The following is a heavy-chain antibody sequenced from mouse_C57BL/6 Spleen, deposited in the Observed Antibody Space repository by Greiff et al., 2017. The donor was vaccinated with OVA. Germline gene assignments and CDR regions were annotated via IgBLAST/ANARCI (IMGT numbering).Heavy chain of an antibody. CDR1: GYAFTNYL. D-gene: IGHD2-4*01. CDR3: AISRDYTYLDY. J-gene: IGHJ2*01. V-gene: IGHV1-54*01. CDR2: INPGSGGT. Sequence: VQLQQSGAELVRPGTSVKVSCKASGYAFTNYLIEWVKQRPGQGLEWIGVINPGSGGTNYNEKFKGKATLTADKSSSTAYMQLSSLTSEDSAVYFCAISRDYTYLDYWGQGTTLTVSS.